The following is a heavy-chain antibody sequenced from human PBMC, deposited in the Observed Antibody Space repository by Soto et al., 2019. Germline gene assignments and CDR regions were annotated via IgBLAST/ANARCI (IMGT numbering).Heavy chain of an antibody. V-gene: IGHV3-23*01. CDR2: ICGIVGST. CDR1: GFTFSSYA. CDR3: AKDYKPVLLWFGLRSSPAYYYMDV. Sequence: GGSLRLSCAASGFTFSSYAMSWVRQAPGKGLEWVSAICGIVGSTYYADSVKVLFTISRDNSKNTLYLQMNSLRAEDTAVYYCAKDYKPVLLWFGLRSSPAYYYMDVWGKGTTVTVSS. D-gene: IGHD3-10*01. J-gene: IGHJ6*03.